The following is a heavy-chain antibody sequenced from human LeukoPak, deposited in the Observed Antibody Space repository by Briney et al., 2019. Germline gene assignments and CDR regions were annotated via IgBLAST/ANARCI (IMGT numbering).Heavy chain of an antibody. CDR1: GITFSDYY. V-gene: IGHV3-11*04. J-gene: IGHJ3*02. CDR2: ISGSGSTI. CDR3: ARVSRYSSRLSPHSHDAFDI. Sequence: GGSLRLSCAASGITFSDYYMSWIRQAPGKGLEWISYISGSGSTIYYADSVKGRFTISRDNAKNSLYLQMNSLRAEDTAVYYCARVSRYSSRLSPHSHDAFDIWGQGTMVTVSS. D-gene: IGHD6-13*01.